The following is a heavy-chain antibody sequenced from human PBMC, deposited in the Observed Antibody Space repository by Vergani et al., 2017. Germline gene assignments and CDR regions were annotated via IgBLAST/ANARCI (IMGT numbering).Heavy chain of an antibody. J-gene: IGHJ4*02. CDR1: GFSFGNYA. CDR3: ARGGKGIIMVVPSTHL. V-gene: IGHV3-30-3*01. Sequence: QVKLEESGGGVVQPGRSLRLSCAASGFSFGNYAMHWVRQAPGKGLEWVGVISYDGTEKKYADSVNGRFTISRDNSKKMMSLQMNSLRVEDTAVYYFARGGKGIIMVVPSTHLWGQGTQVSVS. CDR2: ISYDGTEK. D-gene: IGHD2-15*01.